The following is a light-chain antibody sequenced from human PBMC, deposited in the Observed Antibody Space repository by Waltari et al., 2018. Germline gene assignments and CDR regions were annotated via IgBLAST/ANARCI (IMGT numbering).Light chain of an antibody. CDR3: QQYDTYPYT. Sequence: DIQMTQSPSTLSASIGKKITITCRASQSISSWVAWYQQRPGKAPKLLIYKASSLQVGVSSRFSGSGSGTEFTLTISSLQADDFATYYCQQYDTYPYTFGQGTKLDIK. CDR2: KAS. V-gene: IGKV1-5*03. J-gene: IGKJ2*01. CDR1: QSISSW.